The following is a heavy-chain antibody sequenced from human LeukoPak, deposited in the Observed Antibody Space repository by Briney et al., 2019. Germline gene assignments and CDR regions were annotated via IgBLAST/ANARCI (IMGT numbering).Heavy chain of an antibody. CDR2: INSDGSWT. V-gene: IGHV3-74*01. D-gene: IGHD2/OR15-2a*01. Sequence: GGSLRPPVQPLVTTGCTGSAKLQGRDWWVSHINSDGSWTSYADSVKGRFTISKDNAKNTVYLQMNSLRAEDTAVYYCVSFYETYWGRGTLVTVSS. J-gene: IGHJ4*02. CDR3: VSFYETY. CDR1: VTTG.